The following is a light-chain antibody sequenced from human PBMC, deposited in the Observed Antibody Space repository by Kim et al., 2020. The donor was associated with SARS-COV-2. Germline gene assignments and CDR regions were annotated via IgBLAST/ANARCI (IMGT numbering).Light chain of an antibody. Sequence: PGESPPLPCRTSHNGDIYLAWYQQTPGQPPRLLIYDAAIRAAGIRDRCSVSGSGTDFTRTNGSLAPEDCAVYYCQQRGTWPHALTFGGGTKVDIQ. CDR2: DAA. V-gene: IGKV3-11*01. CDR1: HNGDIY. J-gene: IGKJ4*01. CDR3: QQRGTWPHALT.